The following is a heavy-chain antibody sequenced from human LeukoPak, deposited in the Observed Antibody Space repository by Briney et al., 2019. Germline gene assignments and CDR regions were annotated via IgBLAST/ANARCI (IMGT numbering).Heavy chain of an antibody. D-gene: IGHD3-3*02. Sequence: ASETLSLTCAVYGGSLSGYYWSWIRQPPGKGLEWIGEINHSGSTNYNPSLKSRVTISVDTSKNQFSLKLSSVTAADTAVYYCARRRHFNWFDPWGQGTLVTVSS. CDR1: GGSLSGYY. V-gene: IGHV4-34*01. CDR3: ARRRHFNWFDP. J-gene: IGHJ5*02. CDR2: INHSGST.